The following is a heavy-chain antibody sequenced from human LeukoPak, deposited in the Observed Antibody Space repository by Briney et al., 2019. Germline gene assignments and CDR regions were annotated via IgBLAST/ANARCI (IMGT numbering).Heavy chain of an antibody. V-gene: IGHV4-59*01. D-gene: IGHD5-12*01. CDR1: GGSFSGYY. CDR2: IYYSGST. Sequence: SETLSLTCAVYGGSFSGYYWSWIRQPPGKGLEWIGYIYYSGSTNYNPSLKSRVTISVDTSKNQFSLKLSSVTAADTAVYYCARGDSGYSGYGYWGQGTLVTVSS. J-gene: IGHJ4*02. CDR3: ARGDSGYSGYGY.